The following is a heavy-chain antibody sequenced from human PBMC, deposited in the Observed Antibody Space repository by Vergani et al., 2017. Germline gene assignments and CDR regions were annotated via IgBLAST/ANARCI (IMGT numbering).Heavy chain of an antibody. CDR3: ARSRPYCTSGSCPAI. Sequence: QVKLQESGPGLLKPSQTLSLTCTVSGESIRSGSHYWSCIRQPAGEGPEWIRHIHTGGSTDLNPSCKSRASISVDTSKSQFSLKLNSVTVAVTAVYYCARSRPYCTSGSCPAIWGQGAMVTVSS. CDR2: IHTGGST. D-gene: IGHD2-15*01. CDR1: GESIRSGSHY. V-gene: IGHV4-61*02. J-gene: IGHJ4*02.